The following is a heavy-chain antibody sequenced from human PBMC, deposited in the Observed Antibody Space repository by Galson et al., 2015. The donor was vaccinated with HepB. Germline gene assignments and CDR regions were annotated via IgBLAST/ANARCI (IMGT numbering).Heavy chain of an antibody. D-gene: IGHD1-14*01. V-gene: IGHV3-7*03. CDR3: ARGRDYQPPEGLYYSYNMDV. J-gene: IGHJ6*02. CDR2: IKEDGSEK. CDR1: GFTFRSYF. Sequence: SLRLSCAASGFTFRSYFMYWVRQAPGKGLEWVANIKEDGSEKYYVDSVKGRFTISRDNAKNSLYLQMNSLRVEDTAVYYCARGRDYQPPEGLYYSYNMDVWGQGTTVTVSS.